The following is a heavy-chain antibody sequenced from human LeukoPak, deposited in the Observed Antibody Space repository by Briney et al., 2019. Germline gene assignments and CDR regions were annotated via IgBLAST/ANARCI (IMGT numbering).Heavy chain of an antibody. CDR2: INHSGST. CDR1: GVSFSGYY. CDR3: ARGTNPYDYVWGSYRVFDY. J-gene: IGHJ4*02. V-gene: IGHV4-34*01. Sequence: SETLSLTCAVYGVSFSGYYWSWIRQPPGKGLDWIGEINHSGSTNYNPSLKSRVTISVDTSKNQFSLKLSSVTAADTAVYYCARGTNPYDYVWGSYRVFDYWGQGTLVTVSS. D-gene: IGHD3-16*02.